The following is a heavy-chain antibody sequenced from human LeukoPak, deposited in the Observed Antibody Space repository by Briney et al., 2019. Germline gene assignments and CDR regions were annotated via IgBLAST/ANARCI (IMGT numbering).Heavy chain of an antibody. CDR1: GFTFSTYG. CDR3: AREGDEVGSLDY. CDR2: IGGSGVRT. J-gene: IGHJ4*02. D-gene: IGHD1-26*01. Sequence: PGGSLRLSCAASGFTFSTYGMNWVRQAPGKGLEWVSGIGGSGVRTYYADSVKGRFTISRDNSKNTLYLQMNSLRAEDTAVYYCAREGDEVGSLDYWGQGTLVTVSS. V-gene: IGHV3-23*01.